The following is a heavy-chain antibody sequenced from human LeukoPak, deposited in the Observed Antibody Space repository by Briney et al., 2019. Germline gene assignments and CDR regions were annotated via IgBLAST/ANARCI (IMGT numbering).Heavy chain of an antibody. CDR1: GFIFSNYA. Sequence: GGSLRLSCAASGFIFSNYALAWVRQAPGKGLEWVSGISRIGGSTHYADSVKGRFTISRDNSKNILYLQMNSLRAEDTALYYCARDFVGTGNFRGGDYWGQGTLVTVSS. J-gene: IGHJ4*02. V-gene: IGHV3-23*01. CDR3: ARDFVGTGNFRGGDY. D-gene: IGHD1-1*01. CDR2: ISRIGGST.